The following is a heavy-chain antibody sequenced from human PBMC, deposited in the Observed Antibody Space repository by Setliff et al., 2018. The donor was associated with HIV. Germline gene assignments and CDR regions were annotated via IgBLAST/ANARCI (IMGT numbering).Heavy chain of an antibody. CDR1: GGSMTGQY. CDR2: IYSTGNT. J-gene: IGHJ6*03. D-gene: IGHD1-1*01. Sequence: SETLSLTCTVSGGSMTGQYWSWIRQPPGKGLGWIGYIYSTGNTYYSPSLKSRVTISIDTSKNQFSLKLTSVTAADTAVYYCARLEPNYYYYYMDVWGKGTTVTVSS. CDR3: ARLEPNYYYYYMDV. V-gene: IGHV4-59*11.